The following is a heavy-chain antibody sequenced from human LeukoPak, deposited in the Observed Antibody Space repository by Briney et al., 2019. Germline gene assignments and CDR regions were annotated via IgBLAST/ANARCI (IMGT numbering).Heavy chain of an antibody. CDR3: ARVRVGSGWYYFDY. V-gene: IGHV3-66*01. CDR1: GFTVSSNY. CDR2: IYSGGST. J-gene: IGHJ4*02. D-gene: IGHD6-19*01. Sequence: PGGSLRLSCAASGFTVSSNYMSWVRQAPGKGLEWVSVIYSGGSTYYADSVKGRFTISRDNSKNTLYLQMNSLRAEDTAVYYCARVRVGSGWYYFDYWGQGTLVTVSS.